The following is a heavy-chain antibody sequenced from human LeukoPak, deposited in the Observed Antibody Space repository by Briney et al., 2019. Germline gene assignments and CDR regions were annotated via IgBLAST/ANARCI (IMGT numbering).Heavy chain of an antibody. CDR3: AETRASYYYYGMDV. CDR1: GFTFSNSW. D-gene: IGHD1-7*01. J-gene: IGHJ6*02. V-gene: IGHV3-7*05. CDR2: IKQDGSEK. Sequence: PGGSLRLSCAASGFTFSNSWMSWVRRAPGKGLEWGANIKQDGSEKYYVDSVKGRFTISRDNAKNSLYLQMNSLRAEDTAVYYCAETRASYYYYGMDVWGQGTTVTVSS.